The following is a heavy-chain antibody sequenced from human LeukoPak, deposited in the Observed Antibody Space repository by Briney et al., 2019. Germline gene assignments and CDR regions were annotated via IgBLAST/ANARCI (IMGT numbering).Heavy chain of an antibody. CDR1: GFTLSSFS. CDR3: ARDASYDYVWGSYSY. D-gene: IGHD3-16*01. J-gene: IGHJ4*02. CDR2: INYKGGTT. Sequence: GGSLRLSCAASGFTLSSFSMHWVRQSPGRGLEYVSAINYKGGTTYYADSVKGRFTISRDNSKNTLYLQMNSLRAEDTALYHCARDASYDYVWGSYSYWGQGTLVIVSS. V-gene: IGHV3-64*02.